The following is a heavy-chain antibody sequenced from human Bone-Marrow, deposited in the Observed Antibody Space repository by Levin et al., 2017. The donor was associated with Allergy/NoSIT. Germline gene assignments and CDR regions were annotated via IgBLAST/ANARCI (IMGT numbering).Heavy chain of an antibody. CDR2: ISHTGDT. J-gene: IGHJ6*03. V-gene: IGHV4-34*01. CDR3: ARGPQRYMDGSAREHFYYHCVDV. D-gene: IGHD5-24*01. CDR1: PESFNDYI. Sequence: KSGGSLRLSCGVYPESFNDYIWTWIRQPPGKGLEWIGEISHTGDTDYNPSLKSRVTISLDTSKDHFSLKLMSVTAADTAVYYCARGPQRYMDGSAREHFYYHCVDVWGKGTTVTVSS.